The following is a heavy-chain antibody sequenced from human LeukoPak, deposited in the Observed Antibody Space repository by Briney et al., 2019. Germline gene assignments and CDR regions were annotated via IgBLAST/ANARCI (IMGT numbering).Heavy chain of an antibody. V-gene: IGHV4-34*01. Sequence: SETLSLTCAVYGGSFSGYYWSWIRQPPGKGLEWIGSIYYSGSTYYNPSLKSRVTISVDTSKNQFSLKLSSVTAADTAVYYCARDKGLHYFDYWGQGTLVTVSS. CDR2: IYYSGST. D-gene: IGHD5-18*01. CDR3: ARDKGLHYFDY. CDR1: GGSFSGYY. J-gene: IGHJ4*02.